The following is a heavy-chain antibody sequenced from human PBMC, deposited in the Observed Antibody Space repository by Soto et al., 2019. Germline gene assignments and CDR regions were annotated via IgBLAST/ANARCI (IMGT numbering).Heavy chain of an antibody. J-gene: IGHJ4*02. D-gene: IGHD2-15*01. CDR3: ARVKLAARGGIDY. CDR1: GYSISLGYY. V-gene: IGHV4-38-2*01. CDR2: IYHSGNT. Sequence: PETLSLTCAVSGYSISLGYYWGWIRQPPGKGLEWIGSIYHSGNTYYNPSLKSRVSISLDTSKNHFSLELTSVTAADTAVYYCARVKLAARGGIDYWGLGILVTVSS.